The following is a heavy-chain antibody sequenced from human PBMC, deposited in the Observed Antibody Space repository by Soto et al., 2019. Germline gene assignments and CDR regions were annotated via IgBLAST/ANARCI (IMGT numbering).Heavy chain of an antibody. CDR3: ARGVYGSGNYYTGLSAFDL. J-gene: IGHJ3*01. CDR1: GGTLSDHG. V-gene: IGHV1-69*06. D-gene: IGHD3-10*01. Sequence: QVQLEQSGAEVKKPGSSVKVSCKASGGTLSDHGVAWLRQAPGQGLEWMGGTIPVFNTAKYAQKFQGTVTVTADKLANIVYMEASSLRSEDTSLYFCARGVYGSGNYYTGLSAFDLWGQGTVVIVSS. CDR2: TIPVFNTA.